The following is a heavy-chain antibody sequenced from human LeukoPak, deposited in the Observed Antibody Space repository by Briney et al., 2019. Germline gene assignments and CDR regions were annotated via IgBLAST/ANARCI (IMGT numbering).Heavy chain of an antibody. D-gene: IGHD3-22*01. CDR2: ISSSGSTI. CDR3: ARSPDYYDSSEDY. CDR1: GFTFSSYE. Sequence: GGSLRLSCAASGFTFSSYEMNWVRQAPGKGLEWVSYISSSGSTIYYADSVKGRFTISRDNAKNSLYLQMNSLRAEDTAVYYCARSPDYYDSSEDYWGQVTLVTVSS. J-gene: IGHJ4*02. V-gene: IGHV3-48*03.